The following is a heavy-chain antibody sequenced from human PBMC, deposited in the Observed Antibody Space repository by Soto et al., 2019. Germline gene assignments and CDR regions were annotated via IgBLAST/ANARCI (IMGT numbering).Heavy chain of an antibody. CDR3: ARVDYQYSIDY. CDR1: GDSMTSGDYS. CDR2: LYRTGNT. Sequence: QLQLQESGSRLVKSSQTLSLTCTVSGDSMTSGDYSWSWIRQPPGKGLEWLGYLYRTGNTHYRPSLKSRVSISQDRSKNPFSLELTSVTAADTAVYYCARVDYQYSIDYWGQGTLVTVSS. J-gene: IGHJ4*02. V-gene: IGHV4-30-2*01. D-gene: IGHD2-2*01.